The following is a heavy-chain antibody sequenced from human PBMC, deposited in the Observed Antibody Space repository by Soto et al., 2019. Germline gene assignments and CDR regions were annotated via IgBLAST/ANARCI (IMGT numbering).Heavy chain of an antibody. D-gene: IGHD6-25*01. CDR1: GGSITSSSHF. J-gene: IGHJ5*02. Sequence: KASETLSLTCTVSGGSITSSSHFWGWVRQPPGKGLEWIGTIYFTGNTYYTPSLKSRLTMSIATSKNEFSLRLNSVTAADTAVYYCAGQTFTIAAASYGRSNWFDPWGPVTLVTVSS. V-gene: IGHV4-39*01. CDR3: AGQTFTIAAASYGRSNWFDP. CDR2: IYFTGNT.